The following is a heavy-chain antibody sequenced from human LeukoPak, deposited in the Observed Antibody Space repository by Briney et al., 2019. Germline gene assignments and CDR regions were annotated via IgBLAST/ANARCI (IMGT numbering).Heavy chain of an antibody. CDR3: ARGVRGYSYGARFDY. J-gene: IGHJ4*02. CDR2: ISRSGSNI. D-gene: IGHD5-18*01. Sequence: GGSLRLSCAASGFTFSDYYMSWIRQAPGKGLEWVSHISRSGSNIYYAGSVKGRFTITRDNAKNSLYLQINGLRAEDTAVYYCARGVRGYSYGARFDYWGQGTLVAVSS. CDR1: GFTFSDYY. V-gene: IGHV3-11*01.